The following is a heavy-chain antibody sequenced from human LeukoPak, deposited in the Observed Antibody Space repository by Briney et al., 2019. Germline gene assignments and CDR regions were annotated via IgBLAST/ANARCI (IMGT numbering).Heavy chain of an antibody. Sequence: ASVRVSCKPSGYTFTGFYIHWVRQAPGQGLEWMGWISPNSGGTDYAQRFQGRVTMTRDTSISTAYMELSSLRSDDTAVYYCAIQPWGSGNNWYFDLWCRGTLVTVSS. V-gene: IGHV1-2*02. CDR1: GYTFTGFY. CDR2: ISPNSGGT. CDR3: AIQPWGSGNNWYFDL. D-gene: IGHD7-27*01. J-gene: IGHJ2*01.